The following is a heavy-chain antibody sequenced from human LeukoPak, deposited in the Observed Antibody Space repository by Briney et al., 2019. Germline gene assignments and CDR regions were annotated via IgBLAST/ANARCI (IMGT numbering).Heavy chain of an antibody. CDR2: MRYDGSNR. Sequence: GGSLRLSCAASGFTFSSYGMHWVRQAPGKGLEWVAFMRYDGSNRNYADSVKGRFTISRDNSKNTLYLQMNSLRAEDTAVYYCAKDAYYYGSGSYLDYWGQGTLVTVSS. CDR1: GFTFSSYG. D-gene: IGHD3-10*01. CDR3: AKDAYYYGSGSYLDY. V-gene: IGHV3-30*02. J-gene: IGHJ4*02.